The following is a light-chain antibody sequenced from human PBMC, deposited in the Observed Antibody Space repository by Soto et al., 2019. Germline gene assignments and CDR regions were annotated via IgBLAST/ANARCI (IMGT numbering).Light chain of an antibody. CDR3: AAWDDTLNGQV. Sequence: QSVLTQPPSVSAAPRQRVTISCSGRNSNIGNNAVNWYQQIPGKAPKVLIYRNDVVLSGVSDRFSGSKSGTSASLAISGLQSEDEAHYYCAAWDDTLNGQVFGGGTKLTVL. J-gene: IGLJ3*02. CDR1: NSNIGNNA. V-gene: IGLV1-36*01. CDR2: RND.